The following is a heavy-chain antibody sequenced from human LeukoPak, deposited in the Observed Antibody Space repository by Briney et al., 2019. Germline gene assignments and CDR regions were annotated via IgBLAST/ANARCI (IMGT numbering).Heavy chain of an antibody. Sequence: SETLSLTCTVSGGSISSSSYYWGWIRQPPGKGLEWIGSIYYSGSTYYNPSLKSRVTTSVDTSKNQFSLKLSSVTAADTAVYYCARSLWFGELSSFDFDYWGQGTLVTVSS. J-gene: IGHJ4*02. D-gene: IGHD3-10*01. CDR1: GGSISSSSYY. CDR2: IYYSGST. V-gene: IGHV4-39*01. CDR3: ARSLWFGELSSFDFDY.